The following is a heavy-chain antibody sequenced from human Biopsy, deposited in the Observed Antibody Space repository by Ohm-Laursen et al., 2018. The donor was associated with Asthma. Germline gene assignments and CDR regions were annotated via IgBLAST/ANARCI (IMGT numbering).Heavy chain of an antibody. CDR1: GFTFSSYA. CDR2: ISGSGGST. V-gene: IGHV3-23*01. D-gene: IGHD4-17*01. CDR3: ATFPYGDYLPLDY. J-gene: IGHJ4*02. Sequence: SLRLSCAASGFTFSSYAMSWVRQAPGKGLEWVSAISGSGGSTYYADSVKGRFTISRDNSKSTLYLQMNSLRAEDTAVYYCATFPYGDYLPLDYWGQGTLVTVSS.